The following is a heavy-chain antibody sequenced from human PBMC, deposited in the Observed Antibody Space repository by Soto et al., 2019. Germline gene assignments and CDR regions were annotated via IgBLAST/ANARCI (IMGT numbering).Heavy chain of an antibody. J-gene: IGHJ4*02. D-gene: IGHD6-13*01. CDR1: GYTFTSYG. V-gene: IGHV1-18*04. CDR2: ISAYNGNT. CDR3: VKGEASQQFLVPGIFDC. Sequence: ASVKVSCKASGYTFTSYGISWVRQAPGQGLEWMGWISAYNGNTNYAQKLQGRVTMTTDTSTSTAYMELRSLRSDDTAVYYCVKGEASQQFLVPGIFDCWGQGTLVTVSS.